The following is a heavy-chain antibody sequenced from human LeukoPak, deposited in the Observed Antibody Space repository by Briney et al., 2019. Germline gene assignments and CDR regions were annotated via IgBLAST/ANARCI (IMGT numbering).Heavy chain of an antibody. CDR2: VWYDGSNK. D-gene: IGHD3-10*01. CDR1: GFTFSNFG. CDR3: ARSGITMVGGASIGLLTFDI. Sequence: QPGGSLRLSWAASGFTFSNFGMHWVRQAPGKGLEWVAVVWYDGSNKYYADSVKGRFTISRDNSKNTLYLQMNSLRAEDTAVYYCARSGITMVGGASIGLLTFDIWGPGTMVTVSP. J-gene: IGHJ3*02. V-gene: IGHV3-33*01.